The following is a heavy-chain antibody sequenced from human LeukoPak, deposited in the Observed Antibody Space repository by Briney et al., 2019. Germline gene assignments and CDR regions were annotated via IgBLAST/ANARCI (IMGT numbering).Heavy chain of an antibody. D-gene: IGHD3-22*01. V-gene: IGHV1-24*01. CDR2: FDPEDGET. CDR1: GYTLTELS. Sequence: ASVKVSCKVSGYTLTELSMHWVRQAPGKGLEWMGGFDPEDGETIYAQKFQGRVTMTEDTSTETAYMELSSLRSEDTAVYYCATGDYYDSSPLEYWGQGTLVTVSS. CDR3: ATGDYYDSSPLEY. J-gene: IGHJ4*02.